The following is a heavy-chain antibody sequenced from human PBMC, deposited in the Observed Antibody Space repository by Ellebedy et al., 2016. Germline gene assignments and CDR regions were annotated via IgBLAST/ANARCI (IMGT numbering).Heavy chain of an antibody. V-gene: IGHV4-39*01. Sequence: SETLSLTCTVSGGSISSSSYYWGWIRQPPGKGLEWIGSIYYSGSTNYNPSLKSRVTISVDTSKNQFSLKLSSVTAADTAVYYCARHEDLYDFWSGYYFDYWGQGTLVTVSS. J-gene: IGHJ4*02. CDR2: IYYSGST. D-gene: IGHD3-3*01. CDR3: ARHEDLYDFWSGYYFDY. CDR1: GGSISSSSYY.